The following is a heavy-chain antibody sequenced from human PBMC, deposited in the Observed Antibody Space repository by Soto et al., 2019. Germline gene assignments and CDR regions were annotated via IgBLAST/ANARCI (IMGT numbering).Heavy chain of an antibody. V-gene: IGHV4-39*01. J-gene: IGHJ6*02. CDR3: AGGDYYHSSGYYFYYYTMDV. CDR2: VYYGGST. CDR1: GGSISSSGYY. D-gene: IGHD3-22*01. Sequence: PSETLSLTCTVSGGSISSSGYYWGWIRQPPGKGLEWIGNVYYGGSTYYNPSLKSRVTISVETSKSQFSLKLSSVTAADTAVYYCAGGDYYHSSGYYFYYYTMDVWGQGTTVTVS.